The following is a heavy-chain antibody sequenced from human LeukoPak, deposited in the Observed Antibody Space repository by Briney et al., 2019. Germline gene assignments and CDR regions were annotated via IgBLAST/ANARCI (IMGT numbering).Heavy chain of an antibody. CDR2: ISAYNGNT. V-gene: IGHV1-18*01. J-gene: IGHJ4*02. D-gene: IGHD3-22*01. CDR3: ASTKYYYDSSGYSFDY. CDR1: GYTFTSYD. Sequence: GASVKVSCKASGYTFTSYDINWVRQATGQGLEWMGWISAYNGNTNYAQKLQGRVTMTTDTSTSTAYMELRSLRSDDTAVYYCASTKYYYDSSGYSFDYWGQGTLVTVSS.